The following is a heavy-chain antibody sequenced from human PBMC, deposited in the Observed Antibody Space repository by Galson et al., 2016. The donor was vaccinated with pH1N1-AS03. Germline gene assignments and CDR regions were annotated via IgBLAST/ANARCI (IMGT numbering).Heavy chain of an antibody. V-gene: IGHV3-23*01. Sequence: SLRLSCAASGFTFNTYAMSWVRQAQGKGLEWVSSISATGGDTYYADSVKGRFTISRDNAKNTVYVQMNSLTVEDTAVYYCARSGQYFLGLDYWGPGILVTVSS. D-gene: IGHD2/OR15-2a*01. CDR2: ISATGGDT. CDR1: GFTFNTYA. CDR3: ARSGQYFLGLDY. J-gene: IGHJ4*02.